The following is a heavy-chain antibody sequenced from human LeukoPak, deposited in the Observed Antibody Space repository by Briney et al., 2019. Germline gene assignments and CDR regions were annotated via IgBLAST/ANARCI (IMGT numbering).Heavy chain of an antibody. J-gene: IGHJ4*02. Sequence: GGSLRLSCAASGFTFKNYGMHWVRQAPGKGLEWVSLIWYDGSNKDYADSVKGRFTISRDNSKNMLYLQMNSLRAEDTAVYYCATLRSAGSGWYYFDYWGQGALVTVSS. CDR1: GFTFKNYG. CDR3: ATLRSAGSGWYYFDY. CDR2: IWYDGSNK. D-gene: IGHD6-19*01. V-gene: IGHV3-33*01.